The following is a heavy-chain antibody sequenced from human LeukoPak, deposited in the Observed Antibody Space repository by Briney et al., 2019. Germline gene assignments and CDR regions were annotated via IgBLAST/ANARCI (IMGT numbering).Heavy chain of an antibody. Sequence: SETLSLTCAVYGGSFSGYYWSWIRQTPGKGLEWIGEINHSGSTNYNPSLKSRVTISVDTSKNQFSLKLSSVTAADTAVYYCARGPRTSPRNWFDPWGQGTLVTVSS. J-gene: IGHJ5*02. V-gene: IGHV4-34*01. CDR1: GGSFSGYY. CDR2: INHSGST. CDR3: ARGPRTSPRNWFDP. D-gene: IGHD2-2*01.